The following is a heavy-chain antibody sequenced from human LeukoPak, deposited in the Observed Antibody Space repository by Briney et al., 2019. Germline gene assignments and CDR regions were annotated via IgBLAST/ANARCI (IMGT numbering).Heavy chain of an antibody. D-gene: IGHD6-19*01. J-gene: IGHJ2*01. CDR1: GGSISSGDYY. CDR2: IYYSGST. V-gene: IGHV4-30-4*08. Sequence: SETLSLTCTVSGGSISSGDYYWSWIRQPPGKGLEWIGYIYYSGSTYYNPSLKSRVTISVDTSKNQFSLKLSSVTAADTAVYYCARRIAGTATGGYFEPWGRGTLVSVSS. CDR3: ARRIAGTATGGYFEP.